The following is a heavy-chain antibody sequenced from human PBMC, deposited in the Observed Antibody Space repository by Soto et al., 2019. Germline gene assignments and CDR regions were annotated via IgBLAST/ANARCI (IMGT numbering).Heavy chain of an antibody. J-gene: IGHJ4*02. Sequence: QVQLVQSGGGVVQPGRSLRLSCAASGFSFTSYGMHWIRQAPGKGLEWVALISSDGTDTYYADSVKGRFTISRDNSKNTLYLQMSSLRAKDTAVYYCAKDRRDGYNGSEYWGQGTLVGVSS. CDR3: AKDRRDGYNGSEY. V-gene: IGHV3-30*18. CDR2: ISSDGTDT. D-gene: IGHD1-26*01. CDR1: GFSFTSYG.